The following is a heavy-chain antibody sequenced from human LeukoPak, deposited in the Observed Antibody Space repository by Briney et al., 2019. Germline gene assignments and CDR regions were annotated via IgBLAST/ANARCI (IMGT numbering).Heavy chain of an antibody. Sequence: GASVKVSCKASGYTFTSYDINWVRQATGQGLEWMGWMNPNSGNTGYAQKFQGRVTMTRNTSISTAYMELSSLRSEDTAVYYCARGSWPKSRWLQFVYYFDYWGQGTLVTVSS. CDR3: ARGSWPKSRWLQFVYYFDY. V-gene: IGHV1-8*01. J-gene: IGHJ4*02. CDR2: MNPNSGNT. CDR1: GYTFTSYD. D-gene: IGHD5-24*01.